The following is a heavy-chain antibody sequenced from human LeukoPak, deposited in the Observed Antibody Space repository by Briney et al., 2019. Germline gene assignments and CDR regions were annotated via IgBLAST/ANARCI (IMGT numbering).Heavy chain of an antibody. CDR1: GFTFSSYE. D-gene: IGHD3-22*01. Sequence: GGSLRLSCAASGFTFSSYEMNWVRQAQGKGLEWVSYISAGSSTIYYADSVKGRFTISRDNAKNSLFLQMDSLRAEDTAVYYCARDFVYHYDRGDSHYWGQGTLVTVSS. V-gene: IGHV3-48*01. CDR3: ARDFVYHYDRGDSHY. J-gene: IGHJ4*02. CDR2: ISAGSSTI.